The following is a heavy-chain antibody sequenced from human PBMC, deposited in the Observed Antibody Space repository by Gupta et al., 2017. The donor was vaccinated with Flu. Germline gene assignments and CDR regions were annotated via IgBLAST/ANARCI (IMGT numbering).Heavy chain of an antibody. CDR2: IIHILGIA. CDR1: GGTFSSYT. D-gene: IGHD2-15*01. V-gene: IGHV1-69*02. Sequence: QVQLVQSGAEVKKPGSSVKVSCKASGGTFSSYTISWVRQAPGQGLEWMGRIIHILGIANYAQKFQGRVTITADKSTSTADMELSSLRSEDTAVYYCAIVVVGAARSLGMDVGGQGTTVTVSS. CDR3: AIVVVGAARSLGMDV. J-gene: IGHJ6*02.